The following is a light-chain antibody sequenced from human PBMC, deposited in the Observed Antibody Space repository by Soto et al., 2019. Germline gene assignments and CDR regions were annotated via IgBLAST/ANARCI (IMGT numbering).Light chain of an antibody. J-gene: IGKJ1*01. V-gene: IGKV3-11*01. CDR3: HQRQRWPRT. CDR2: EAS. CDR1: QTVGVR. Sequence: EIVFAQSPATLSSSPGERATLSCRASQTVGVRLAWYQHKPGQAPRLIIYEASNRAAGIPDRFSGSGSGTDFTLTITSLETEDFAFYYCHQRQRWPRTFGQGTKVDIK.